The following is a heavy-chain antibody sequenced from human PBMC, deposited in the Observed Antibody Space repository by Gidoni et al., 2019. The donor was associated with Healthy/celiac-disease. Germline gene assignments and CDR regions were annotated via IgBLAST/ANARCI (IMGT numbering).Heavy chain of an antibody. D-gene: IGHD6-13*01. CDR3: ARREQQLVRDYFDY. V-gene: IGHV1-18*01. Sequence: GRVTMTTDTSTSTAYMELRSLRSDDTAVYYCARREQQLVRDYFDYWGQGTLVTVSS. J-gene: IGHJ4*02.